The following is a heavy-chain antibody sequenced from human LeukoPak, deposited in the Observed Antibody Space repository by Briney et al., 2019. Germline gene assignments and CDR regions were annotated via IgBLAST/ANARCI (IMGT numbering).Heavy chain of an antibody. V-gene: IGHV4-39*01. J-gene: IGHJ2*01. CDR1: GGSISSSRFY. Sequence: SETLSLTCIVSGGSISSSRFYWGWIRQPPGKGLEWIGTIYYSGGTYYNPSLKSRVTISADTSKNQFSLNLSSVTAADTGVYYCARHVSSDLRIVVVTSDWYFDRWGRGTLVTVSS. D-gene: IGHD2-21*02. CDR2: IYYSGGT. CDR3: ARHVSSDLRIVVVTSDWYFDR.